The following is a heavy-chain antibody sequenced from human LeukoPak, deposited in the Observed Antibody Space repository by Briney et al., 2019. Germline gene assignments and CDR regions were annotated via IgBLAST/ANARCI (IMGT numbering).Heavy chain of an antibody. V-gene: IGHV1-2*02. CDR2: INPNSGGT. J-gene: IGHJ6*03. Sequence: VASVKVSCKASGYTFTSYYMHWVRQAPGQGLEWMGWINPNSGGTNYAQKFQGRVTMTRDTSISTAYMELSSLRSEDTAVYYCAREGGWASPFYLPGYMDVWGKGTTVTISS. D-gene: IGHD6-19*01. CDR3: AREGGWASPFYLPGYMDV. CDR1: GYTFTSYY.